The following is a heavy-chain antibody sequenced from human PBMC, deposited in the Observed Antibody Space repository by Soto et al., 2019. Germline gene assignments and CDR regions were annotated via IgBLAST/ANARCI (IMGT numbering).Heavy chain of an antibody. CDR3: ASSGSGSRDYYYYGMDV. CDR2: TYYSSKWYN. Sequence: QVQLQQSGPGLVKPSQTLSLTCAISGDSVSSNSAAWNWIRQSPSRGLEWLGRTYYSSKWYNDYAVSVKSRITINPDTSKNQFSLQLNSVPPEDTAVYYCASSGSGSRDYYYYGMDVWGQGTTVTVSS. D-gene: IGHD3-10*01. CDR1: GDSVSSNSAA. J-gene: IGHJ6*02. V-gene: IGHV6-1*01.